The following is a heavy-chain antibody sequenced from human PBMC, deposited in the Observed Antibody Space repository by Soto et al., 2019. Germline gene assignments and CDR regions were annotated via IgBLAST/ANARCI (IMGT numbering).Heavy chain of an antibody. CDR1: GFTVSSDY. Sequence: GGSLKISSAASGFTVSSDYMSWVRQAPGKGLEWVSVIYSGGSTYYADSVKGRFTISRDNSKNTLYLQMNSLRAEDTAVYYCASRGYWGQGTLVTVSS. J-gene: IGHJ4*02. CDR2: IYSGGST. V-gene: IGHV3-53*01. D-gene: IGHD3-10*01. CDR3: ASRGY.